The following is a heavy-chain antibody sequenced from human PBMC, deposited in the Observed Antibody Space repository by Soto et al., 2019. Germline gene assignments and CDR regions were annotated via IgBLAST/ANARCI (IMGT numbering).Heavy chain of an antibody. J-gene: IGHJ4*02. Sequence: QLQLQESGPGLVKPSETLSLTCTVSGGSISSSSYFWGWIRQPPGKGLEWIGTIYYSGNTYYNPSPKSRVTRSVDTSETQSPLNVTSVTAADTAVDYCARRKGAVAGRSYFDYWGQGTLVTVSS. CDR3: ARRKGAVAGRSYFDY. CDR2: IYYSGNT. CDR1: GGSISSSSYF. D-gene: IGHD6-19*01. V-gene: IGHV4-39*01.